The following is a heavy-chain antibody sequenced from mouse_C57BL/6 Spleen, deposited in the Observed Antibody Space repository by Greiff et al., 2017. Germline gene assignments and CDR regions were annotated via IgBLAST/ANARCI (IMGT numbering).Heavy chain of an antibody. CDR3: VRADGYYGYYAMDY. V-gene: IGHV10-1*01. D-gene: IGHD2-3*01. Sequence: EVHLVESGGGLVQPKGSLKLSCAASGFSFNTYAMNWVRQAPGKGLEWVARIRSKSNNYATYYADSVKDRFTISRDDSESMLYLQMNNLKTEDTAMYYCVRADGYYGYYAMDYWGQGTSVTVSS. CDR2: IRSKSNNYAT. CDR1: GFSFNTYA. J-gene: IGHJ4*01.